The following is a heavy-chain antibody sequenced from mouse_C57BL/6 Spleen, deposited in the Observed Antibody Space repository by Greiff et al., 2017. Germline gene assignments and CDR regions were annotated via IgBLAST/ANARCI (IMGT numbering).Heavy chain of an antibody. J-gene: IGHJ3*01. Sequence: QVQLKESGAELARPGASVKMSCKASGYTFTSYTMHWVKQRPGQGLEWIGYINPSSGYTKYNQKFKDKATLTADKSSSTAYMQLSSLTSEDSAVYYCASGGWFAYWGQGTLVTVSA. CDR1: GYTFTSYT. CDR2: INPSSGYT. CDR3: ASGGWFAY. V-gene: IGHV1-4*01.